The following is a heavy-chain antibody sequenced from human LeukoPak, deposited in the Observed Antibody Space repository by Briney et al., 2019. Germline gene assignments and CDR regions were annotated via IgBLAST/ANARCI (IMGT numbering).Heavy chain of an antibody. J-gene: IGHJ6*02. V-gene: IGHV1-69*01. CDR3: AGLLVVPAARRLFYYYYGMDV. D-gene: IGHD2-2*01. CDR2: IIPIFGTA. CDR1: GGTFSSYA. Sequence: SVKVSCKASGGTFSSYAISWVRQATGQGLEWMGGIIPIFGTANYAQKFQGRVTITADESTSTAYMELSSLRSEDTAVYYCAGLLVVPAARRLFYYYYGMDVWGQGTTVTVSS.